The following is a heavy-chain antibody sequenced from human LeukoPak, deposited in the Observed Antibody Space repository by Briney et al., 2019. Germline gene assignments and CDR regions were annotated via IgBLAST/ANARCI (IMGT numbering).Heavy chain of an antibody. CDR1: GFTFSSYW. CDR3: ARVAEDSSGYHHFGLFWYFDL. J-gene: IGHJ2*01. V-gene: IGHV3-7*01. CDR2: IKQDGSEK. Sequence: GGSLRLSCAASGFTFSSYWMSWVRLAPGKGLEWVANIKQDGSEKYYVDSVKGRFTISRDNAKNSLYLQMNSLRAEDTAVCYCARVAEDSSGYHHFGLFWYFDLWGRGTLVTVSS. D-gene: IGHD3-22*01.